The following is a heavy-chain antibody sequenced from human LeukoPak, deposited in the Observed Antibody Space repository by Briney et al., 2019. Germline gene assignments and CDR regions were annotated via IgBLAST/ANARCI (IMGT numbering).Heavy chain of an antibody. Sequence: SETLSLTCTVSGGSISSSSYYWGWIRQPPGKGLEWIGSIYYSGSTYDNAALKRRVTISVDTSKNQFSLKLSSVTAADTAVYYCARDVRYSGSYRVYDAFDIWGQGTMVTVSS. CDR2: IYYSGST. J-gene: IGHJ3*02. V-gene: IGHV4-39*07. CDR3: ARDVRYSGSYRVYDAFDI. CDR1: GGSISSSSYY. D-gene: IGHD1-26*01.